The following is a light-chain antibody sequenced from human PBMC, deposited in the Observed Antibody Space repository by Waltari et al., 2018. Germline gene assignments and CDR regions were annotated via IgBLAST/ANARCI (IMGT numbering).Light chain of an antibody. CDR1: PSTIGNNY. CDR3: GTWDNNLSALV. J-gene: IGLJ2*01. V-gene: IGLV1-51*02. Sequence: QSVLTQPPSVSAAPGQKVTISCSGSPSTIGNNYVSWYQQLPGAAPKVFIYETEKRPSGIPDRFSGSKSGTSASLGITGLQTGDEAAYYCGTWDNNLSALVFGGGTRLTVL. CDR2: ETE.